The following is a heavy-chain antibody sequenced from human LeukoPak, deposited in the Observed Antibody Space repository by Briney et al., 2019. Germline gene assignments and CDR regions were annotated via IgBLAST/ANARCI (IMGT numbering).Heavy chain of an antibody. CDR1: GFTFSTYW. V-gene: IGHV3-7*01. CDR3: ARDAYTAASDS. Sequence: GGSLRLSCAASGFTFSTYWMTWVRQAPGKGLEWVANIKHGGTEKYYMDSVRGRFTISRDDAKNSLYLQMSGLRAEDTAVYYCARDAYTAASDSWGQGTLVTVSS. CDR2: IKHGGTEK. J-gene: IGHJ4*02. D-gene: IGHD2-21*01.